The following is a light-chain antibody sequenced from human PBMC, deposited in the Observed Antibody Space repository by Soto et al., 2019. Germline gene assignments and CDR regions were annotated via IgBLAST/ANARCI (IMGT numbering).Light chain of an antibody. J-gene: IGLJ1*01. Sequence: SVLTQPPSVSGAPGQRVTISCTGSGSNIGAGYDVHWYQQLPGTAPKLLIFANINRPSGVPDRFSGSKSGTSASLAITGLRAEDEADYYCQSYDSSLSGYVFGTGTKLTVL. CDR2: ANI. CDR3: QSYDSSLSGYV. CDR1: GSNIGAGYD. V-gene: IGLV1-40*01.